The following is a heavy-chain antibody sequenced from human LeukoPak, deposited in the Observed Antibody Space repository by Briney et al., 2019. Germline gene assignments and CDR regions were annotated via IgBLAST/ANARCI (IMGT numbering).Heavy chain of an antibody. CDR3: ARELYGGNRRFDY. CDR2: ISSSSSTI. D-gene: IGHD4-23*01. Sequence: PGGSLRLSCAASGFTFSSYSMNWVRQAPGKGLEWVSYISSSSSTIYYADSVKGRFTISRDNAKNSLYLQMNSLRAEDTAVYYCARELYGGNRRFDYWGQGTLVTVSS. CDR1: GFTFSSYS. V-gene: IGHV3-48*04. J-gene: IGHJ4*02.